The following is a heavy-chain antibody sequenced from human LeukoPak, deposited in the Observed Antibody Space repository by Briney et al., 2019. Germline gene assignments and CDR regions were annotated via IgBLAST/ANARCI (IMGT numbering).Heavy chain of an antibody. Sequence: PGGSLRLSCAASGFTFSSYAMSWVRQAPGKELEWVSAISGSGGSTYYADSVKGRFTISRDNSKNTLYLQMNSLRAEDTAVYYCAKAFYDSSGYYLDYWGQGTLVTVSS. CDR3: AKAFYDSSGYYLDY. CDR1: GFTFSSYA. J-gene: IGHJ4*02. CDR2: ISGSGGST. V-gene: IGHV3-23*01. D-gene: IGHD3-22*01.